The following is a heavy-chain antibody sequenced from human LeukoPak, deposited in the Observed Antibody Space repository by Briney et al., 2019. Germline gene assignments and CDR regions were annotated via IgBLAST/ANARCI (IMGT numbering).Heavy chain of an antibody. V-gene: IGHV3-23*01. D-gene: IGHD1-14*01. J-gene: IGHJ4*02. CDR3: ARGSEMRRYIDY. CDR2: INGSGGST. CDR1: GFTFSSYA. Sequence: GGSLRLSCAASGFTFSSYAMSWVRQAPGKGLEWVSAINGSGGSTYYADSVKGRFTNSRDNSKNTLYLQMNSLRAEDTAVYYCARGSEMRRYIDYWGQGTLVTVSS.